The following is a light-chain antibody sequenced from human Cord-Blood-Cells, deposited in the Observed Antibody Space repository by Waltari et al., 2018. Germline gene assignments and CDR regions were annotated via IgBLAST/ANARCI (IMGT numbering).Light chain of an antibody. CDR1: QSVSSCY. V-gene: IGKV3-20*01. J-gene: IGKJ1*01. CDR3: QQYGSLWT. CDR2: GAS. Sequence: EIVLTQSPGTLSLSPGERATLSCRASQSVSSCYLAWYQQKPGQAPRPLIYGASSRATGIPDRFSGSGSGTDCTLTISRLEPEDFAVYYCQQYGSLWTFGQGTKVEIK.